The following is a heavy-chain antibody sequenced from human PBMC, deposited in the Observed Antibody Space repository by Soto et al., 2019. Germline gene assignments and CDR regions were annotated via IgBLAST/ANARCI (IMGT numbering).Heavy chain of an antibody. V-gene: IGHV4-39*01. D-gene: IGHD2-15*01. CDR3: ARRVVVAATSVPENWFDP. J-gene: IGHJ5*02. CDR2: IYYSGST. Sequence: QLQLQESGPGLVKPSETLSLTCTVSGGSISSSSYYWGWIRQPPGKGLEWIGSIYYSGSTYYNPSLKSRVTISVDTSKNQFSLKLSSVTAADTAVYYCARRVVVAATSVPENWFDPWGQGTLVTVSS. CDR1: GGSISSSSYY.